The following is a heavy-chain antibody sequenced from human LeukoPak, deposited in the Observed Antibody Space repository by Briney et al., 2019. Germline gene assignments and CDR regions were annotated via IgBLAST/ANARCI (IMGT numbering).Heavy chain of an antibody. J-gene: IGHJ4*02. D-gene: IGHD4-17*01. Sequence: GGSLRLSCAASGFTFSSYEMNWVRQAPGKGLEWVSYISSSGSTIYYADSVRGRFTISRDNAKNSLYLQMNSLRAEDTAVYYCARGPYGDYGQGFDYWGQGTLVTVSS. CDR3: ARGPYGDYGQGFDY. CDR2: ISSSGSTI. CDR1: GFTFSSYE. V-gene: IGHV3-48*03.